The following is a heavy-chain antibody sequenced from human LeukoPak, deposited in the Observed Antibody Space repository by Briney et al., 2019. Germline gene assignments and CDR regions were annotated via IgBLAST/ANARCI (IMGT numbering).Heavy chain of an antibody. CDR3: ARANFYGEDY. Sequence: PGGSLRLSCAASGFTFSDYDMSWIRQAPGKGLEWVSYMSSSGDTIYYADSVKGRFPISRDNAKNSLYLQMNNLRAEDTAVYYCARANFYGEDYWGQGTLVTVSS. V-gene: IGHV3-11*01. J-gene: IGHJ4*02. CDR2: MSSSGDTI. CDR1: GFTFSDYD. D-gene: IGHD4-17*01.